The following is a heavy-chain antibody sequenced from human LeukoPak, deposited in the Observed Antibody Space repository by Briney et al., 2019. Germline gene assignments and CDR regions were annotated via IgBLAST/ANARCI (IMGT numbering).Heavy chain of an antibody. V-gene: IGHV1-46*01. CDR3: ARVDTMTSGGYEFDY. CDR1: GYTFTSYY. D-gene: IGHD3-22*01. CDR2: INPTGGST. Sequence: ASVKVSCKASGYTFTSYYMHWVRQAPGQGLEWMGLINPTGGSTGYAQKFQGRVTMTRDMSTSTDYMELSSLRSEDTAVYYCARVDTMTSGGYEFDYWGQGTLVTVSS. J-gene: IGHJ4*02.